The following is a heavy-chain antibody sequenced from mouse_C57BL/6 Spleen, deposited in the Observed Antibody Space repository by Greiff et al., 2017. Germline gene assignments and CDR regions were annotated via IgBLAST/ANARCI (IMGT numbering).Heavy chain of an antibody. CDR1: GYAFSSSW. Sequence: VKLMESGPELVKPGASVKISCKASGYAFSSSWMNWVKQRPGKGLEWIGRIYPGDGDTNYNGKFKGKATLTADKSSSTAYMQLSSLTSEDSAVYFCASRITTVVESYAMDYWGQGTSVTVSS. CDR2: IYPGDGDT. V-gene: IGHV1-82*01. CDR3: ASRITTVVESYAMDY. D-gene: IGHD1-1*01. J-gene: IGHJ4*01.